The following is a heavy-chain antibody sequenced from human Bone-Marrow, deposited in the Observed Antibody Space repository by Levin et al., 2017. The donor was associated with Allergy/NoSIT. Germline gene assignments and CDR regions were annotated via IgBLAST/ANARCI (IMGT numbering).Heavy chain of an antibody. D-gene: IGHD4-17*01. Sequence: PGGSLRLSCAASGFTFDDYAMHWVRQAPGKGLEWVSGISWNSGSIGYADSVKGRFTISRDNAKNSLYLQMNSLRAEDTALYYCAKFRLYGDYGRGYFDYWGQGTLVTVSS. CDR3: AKFRLYGDYGRGYFDY. J-gene: IGHJ4*02. V-gene: IGHV3-9*01. CDR2: ISWNSGSI. CDR1: GFTFDDYA.